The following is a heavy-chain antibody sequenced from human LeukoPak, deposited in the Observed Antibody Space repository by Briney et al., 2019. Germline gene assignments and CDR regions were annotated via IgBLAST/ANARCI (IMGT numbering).Heavy chain of an antibody. D-gene: IGHD3-3*01. CDR2: MDSGGST. V-gene: IGHV3-23*01. J-gene: IGHJ4*02. CDR1: GFTFSSYA. Sequence: QPGGCLRLSCAASGFTFSSYAMTWVRQAPGKGLEWVSTMDSGGSTYYADSVKGRFFISRDNSKNTLYLQMNSLRAEDTAVYYCARVPHSLRFLEWILTRFDYWGQGTLVTVSS. CDR3: ARVPHSLRFLEWILTRFDY.